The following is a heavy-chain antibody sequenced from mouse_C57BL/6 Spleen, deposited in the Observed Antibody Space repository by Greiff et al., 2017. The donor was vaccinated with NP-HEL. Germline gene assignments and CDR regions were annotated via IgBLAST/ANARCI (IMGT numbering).Heavy chain of an antibody. CDR1: GYTFTSYW. V-gene: IGHV1-7*01. Sequence: QVQLKQSGAELAKPGASVKLSCKASGYTFTSYWMHWVKQRPGQGLEWIGYINPSSGYTKYNQKFKDMATLTADKSSSTAYMQLSSLTYDDSAVYYCARGSGSSSSWFAYWGQGTLVTVSA. CDR3: ARGSGSSSSWFAY. J-gene: IGHJ3*01. D-gene: IGHD1-1*01. CDR2: INPSSGYT.